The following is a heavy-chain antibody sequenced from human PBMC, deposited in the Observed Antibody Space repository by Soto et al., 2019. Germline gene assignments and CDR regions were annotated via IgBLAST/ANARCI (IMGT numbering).Heavy chain of an antibody. CDR3: ARDLAAGDH. J-gene: IGHJ4*02. Sequence: QVQLVQSGAEVKKPGASVKGSCRTSGYTFTHYYIHWVRQAPGQGIEWLGIINPASGSTNYAQDFQGRVTLTMDTSTTTVYMELSGLRAEDTAIFYCARDLAAGDHWCQGTLVTVSS. V-gene: IGHV1-46*01. CDR2: INPASGST. CDR1: GYTFTHYY. D-gene: IGHD6-13*01.